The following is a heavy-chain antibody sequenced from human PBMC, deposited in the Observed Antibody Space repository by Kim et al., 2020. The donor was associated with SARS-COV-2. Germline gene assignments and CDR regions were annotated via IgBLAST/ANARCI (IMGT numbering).Heavy chain of an antibody. D-gene: IGHD2-2*01. V-gene: IGHV1-69*01. J-gene: IGHJ5*02. Sequence: NYAQKFQGRVTITADESTSTAYMELSSLRSEDTAVYYCAREFSSTSCFDPWGQGTLVTVSS. CDR3: AREFSSTSCFDP.